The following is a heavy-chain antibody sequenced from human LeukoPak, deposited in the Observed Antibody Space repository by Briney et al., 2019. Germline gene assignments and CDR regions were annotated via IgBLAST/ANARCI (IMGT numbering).Heavy chain of an antibody. V-gene: IGHV1-18*01. Sequence: ASVKVSCKASGYTFTNYGISWVRQAPGQGLEWMGWISAYNGNTNYAQKLQGRVTMTTDTSTSTAYLELRSLGSDDTAVYYCVRDGEYSYAPDKWDQGTLVTVSS. J-gene: IGHJ4*02. CDR2: ISAYNGNT. CDR1: GYTFTNYG. CDR3: VRDGEYSYAPDK. D-gene: IGHD5-18*01.